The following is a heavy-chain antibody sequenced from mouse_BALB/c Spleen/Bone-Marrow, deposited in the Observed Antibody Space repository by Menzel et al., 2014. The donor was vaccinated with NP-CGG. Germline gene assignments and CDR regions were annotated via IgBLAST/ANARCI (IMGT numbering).Heavy chain of an antibody. J-gene: IGHJ2*01. D-gene: IGHD3-3*01. Sequence: VQLQQSGAELARPGASVRMSCKASGYTFTSYPMNWVKQRPGQGLGWIGYINPSSGYTNYNQQFKDKATLTADKSTSTAYMHLSSLTSEDSAVYYCTRRADYYLDYRGQGTPRPGSS. CDR1: GYTFTSYP. CDR3: TRRADYYLDY. CDR2: INPSSGYT. V-gene: IGHV1-4*01.